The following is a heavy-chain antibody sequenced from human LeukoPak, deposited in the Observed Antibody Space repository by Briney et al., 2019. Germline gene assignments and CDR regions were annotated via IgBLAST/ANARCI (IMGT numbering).Heavy chain of an antibody. Sequence: ASETLSLTCTASGGSISSSSYYWGWIRQPPGKGLEWIGSIYYSGSTYYNPSLKSRLTISVDTSKNQFSLKLSSVTAADTAVYYCARGKNYGGNLNWIDPWGQGTLVTVSS. CDR3: ARGKNYGGNLNWIDP. J-gene: IGHJ5*02. V-gene: IGHV4-39*07. CDR2: IYYSGST. D-gene: IGHD4-23*01. CDR1: GGSISSSSYY.